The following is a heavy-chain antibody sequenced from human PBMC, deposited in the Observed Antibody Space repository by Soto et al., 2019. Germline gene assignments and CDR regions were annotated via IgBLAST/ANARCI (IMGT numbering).Heavy chain of an antibody. CDR2: IYYSGST. CDR1: GGSISSGGYY. D-gene: IGHD1-26*01. Sequence: QVQLQESGPGLVKPSQTLSLTCTVSGGSISSGGYYWSWIRQHPGKGLEWIGYIYYSGSTYYNYYXPPLXRXLTISVDTSKNQFSLKLSSVTAADTAVYYCARTPLLWGQGTLVTVSS. J-gene: IGHJ4*02. CDR3: ARTPLL. V-gene: IGHV4-31*03.